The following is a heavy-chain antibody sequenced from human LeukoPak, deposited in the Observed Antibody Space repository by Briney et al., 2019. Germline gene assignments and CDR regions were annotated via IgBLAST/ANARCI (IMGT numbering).Heavy chain of an antibody. J-gene: IGHJ4*02. CDR1: GFAFSTHS. CDR2: ITSTSGYI. CDR3: ARVGGGSHYFDY. Sequence: GGSLRLSCAASGFAFSTHSMNWVRQAPGKGLEWVSSITSTSGYIYYAESVKGRFSISRDNAKNSLYLQMNSLRAEDTAVYYCARVGGGSHYFDYWGQGTLATVSS. D-gene: IGHD1-26*01. V-gene: IGHV3-21*01.